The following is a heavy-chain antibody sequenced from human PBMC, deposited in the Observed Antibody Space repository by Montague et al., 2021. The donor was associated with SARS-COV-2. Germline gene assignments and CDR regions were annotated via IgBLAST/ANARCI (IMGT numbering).Heavy chain of an antibody. V-gene: IGHV4-39*01. Sequence: SETLSLTCTVSGGSISNSIYYWDWIRQPPGKGLEWIGSIYYTENTYYXXXLKSRVTISIDTSKNQFSLKLSSVTAADTAVYYCARHGSGYSYGSGAFDYWGQGTLVTVSS. CDR3: ARHGSGYSYGSGAFDY. CDR1: GGSISNSIYY. D-gene: IGHD5-18*01. CDR2: IYYTENT. J-gene: IGHJ4*02.